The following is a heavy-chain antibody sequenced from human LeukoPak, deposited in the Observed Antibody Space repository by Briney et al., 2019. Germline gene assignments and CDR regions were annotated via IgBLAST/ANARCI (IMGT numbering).Heavy chain of an antibody. J-gene: IGHJ4*02. CDR2: INPNSGGT. D-gene: IGHD3-16*02. V-gene: IGHV1-2*02. Sequence: ASVEVSCTASGYTFTGYYMHWVRQAPGQGLEWMGWINPNSGGTNYAQKFQGRVTMTRDTSISTAYMELSRLRSDDTAVYYCARGLITFGGVIVIEEYYFDYWGQGTLVTVSS. CDR1: GYTFTGYY. CDR3: ARGLITFGGVIVIEEYYFDY.